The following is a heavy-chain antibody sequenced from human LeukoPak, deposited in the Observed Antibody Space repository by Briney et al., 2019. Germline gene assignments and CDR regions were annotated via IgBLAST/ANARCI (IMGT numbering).Heavy chain of an antibody. J-gene: IGHJ6*02. Sequence: PSETLSLTCTVSGGSISSYYWSWIRQPPGKGLEWIGYIYYSGSTNYNPSLKSRVTISVDTSKNQFSLKLSSVTAADTAVYYCARGLELLYSMDVWGQGTTVTVSS. V-gene: IGHV4-59*01. CDR1: GGSISSYY. CDR3: ARGLELLYSMDV. CDR2: IYYSGST. D-gene: IGHD1-7*01.